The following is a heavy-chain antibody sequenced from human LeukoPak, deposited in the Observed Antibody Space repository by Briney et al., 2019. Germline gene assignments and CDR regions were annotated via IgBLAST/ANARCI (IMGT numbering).Heavy chain of an antibody. V-gene: IGHV1-18*01. D-gene: IGHD6-13*01. Sequence: ASVKVSCKASGYTFTNYAMNWVRQAPGQGLEWMGWISAYNGDTELAQKFQGRVTLATDASTSTAYVELRSLTSDDTAVYFCARGGSRSRRGDDAFDIWGQGTMVTVSS. J-gene: IGHJ3*02. CDR1: GYTFTNYA. CDR3: ARGGSRSRRGDDAFDI. CDR2: ISAYNGDT.